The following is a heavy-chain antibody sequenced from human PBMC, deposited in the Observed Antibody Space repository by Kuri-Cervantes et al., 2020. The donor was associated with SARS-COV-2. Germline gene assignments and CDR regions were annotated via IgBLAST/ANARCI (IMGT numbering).Heavy chain of an antibody. CDR3: ARAAGDDFWSGYYLDYYYYMDV. J-gene: IGHJ6*03. CDR2: ISSNGGST. D-gene: IGHD3-3*01. V-gene: IGHV3-64*04. Sequence: GGSLRLSCSASGFTFSSYAMHWVRQAPGKGLEYVSAISSNGGSTYYADSVKGRFTISRDNAKNTLYLQMNSLRAEDTAVYYCARAAGDDFWSGYYLDYYYYMDVWGKGTTVTVSS. CDR1: GFTFSSYA.